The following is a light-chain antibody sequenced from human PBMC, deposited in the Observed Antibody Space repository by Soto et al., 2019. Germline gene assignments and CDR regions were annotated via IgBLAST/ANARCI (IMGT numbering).Light chain of an antibody. J-gene: IGKJ4*01. V-gene: IGKV1-39*01. Sequence: DIQMAQSPSSLSASVGDTVTMTCRASQYISNHLNWYRQQPGKAPNLLIFSASTLQSGVPSRFSGSGSGRDFTLSIRSLQPEDFATYYCQQNYNTPLTFGGGTRVEIK. CDR2: SAS. CDR1: QYISNH. CDR3: QQNYNTPLT.